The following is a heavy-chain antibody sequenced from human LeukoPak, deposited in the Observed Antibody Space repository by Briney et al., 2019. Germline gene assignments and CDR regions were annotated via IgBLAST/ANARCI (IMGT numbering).Heavy chain of an antibody. CDR2: ISGSGGST. D-gene: IGHD2-21*02. CDR1: GFTFSSYA. J-gene: IGHJ3*02. V-gene: IGHV3-23*01. CDR3: AKSSYCGGDCYLLAFDI. Sequence: GGSLRLSCAASGFTFSSYAMSWVRQAPGKGLEWVSAISGSGGSTYYADSVKGRFTISRDNSKNTLYLQMNSLRAEDTAVYYCAKSSYCGGDCYLLAFDIWGQGTVVTVSS.